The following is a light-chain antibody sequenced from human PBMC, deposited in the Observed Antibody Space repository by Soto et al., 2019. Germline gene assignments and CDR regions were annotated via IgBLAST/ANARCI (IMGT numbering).Light chain of an antibody. CDR3: QQRTNWPSVT. V-gene: IGKV3-11*01. J-gene: IGKJ5*01. CDR1: QSVSSY. Sequence: EIVLTQSPATLSLSPGESATLSCRASQSVSSYLAWYQHKPGQAPRLLFYGASIRATGIPARFSGGGSGTDFTLTISSLEPEDFAVYYCQQRTNWPSVTFGQGTRLEIK. CDR2: GAS.